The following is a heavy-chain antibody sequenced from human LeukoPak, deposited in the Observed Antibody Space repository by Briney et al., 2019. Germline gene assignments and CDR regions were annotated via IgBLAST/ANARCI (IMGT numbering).Heavy chain of an antibody. CDR1: GFTFSNYA. D-gene: IGHD6-13*01. CDR3: AKQQGIAAAGSDY. Sequence: GRSLRLSCAASGFTFSNYALSWVRQAPGKGLEWVSAVSGSGGSTYYADSVKGRFTISRDNSKNTLYLQMNSLRAEDTAVYYCAKQQGIAAAGSDYWGQGTLVTVSS. J-gene: IGHJ4*02. V-gene: IGHV3-23*01. CDR2: VSGSGGST.